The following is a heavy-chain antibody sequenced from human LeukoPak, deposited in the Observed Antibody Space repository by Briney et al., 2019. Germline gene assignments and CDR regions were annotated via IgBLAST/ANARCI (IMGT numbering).Heavy chain of an antibody. V-gene: IGHV3-48*02. J-gene: IGHJ4*02. CDR3: ARDSPNDHGDYFYY. CDR2: ISSSSSTI. Sequence: GGSLRLSCAASGFRFMSYSMNWVRQAPGKGLEWVSYISSSSSTINYADSVKGRFTISRDNAKNSLYLQMNSLRDEDKAVDYCARDSPNDHGDYFYYRGQGTLVTGSP. D-gene: IGHD4-17*01. CDR1: GFRFMSYS.